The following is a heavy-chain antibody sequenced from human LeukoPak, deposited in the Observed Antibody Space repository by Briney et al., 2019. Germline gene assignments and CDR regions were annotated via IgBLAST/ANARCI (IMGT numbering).Heavy chain of an antibody. J-gene: IGHJ3*02. Sequence: GGSLRLSCAASGFTFSNYAMHWVRQAPGEGLEWVAVISRDGTDKYYADSVKGRLTISRDNSQSTLYLHMNSLSTEDTALYYCARAIRAPGTPENAFDIWGEGTMVTVSS. D-gene: IGHD6-13*01. CDR3: ARAIRAPGTPENAFDI. V-gene: IGHV3-30*04. CDR1: GFTFSNYA. CDR2: ISRDGTDK.